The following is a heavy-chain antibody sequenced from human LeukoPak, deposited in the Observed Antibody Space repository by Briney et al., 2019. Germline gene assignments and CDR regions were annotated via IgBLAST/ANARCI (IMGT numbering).Heavy chain of an antibody. CDR1: GGTFSSYA. V-gene: IGHV1-69*05. D-gene: IGHD5-24*01. Sequence: ASVKVSCKASGGTFSSYAISWVRQAPGQGLEWMGGIIPIFGTANYAQKFQGRVTITTDESTSTAYMELSSLRSEDTAVYYCARDGGDGYKSPLDYWGQGTLVTVSS. CDR2: IIPIFGTA. J-gene: IGHJ4*02. CDR3: ARDGGDGYKSPLDY.